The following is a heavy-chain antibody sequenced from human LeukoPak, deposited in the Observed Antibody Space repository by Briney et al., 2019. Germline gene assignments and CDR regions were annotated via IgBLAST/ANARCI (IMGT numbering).Heavy chain of an antibody. J-gene: IGHJ1*01. Sequence: GGSLRLSCAASGLSFVDSWMHWVRQAPGEGLVWVSRINNDGSDTRYADSVRGRFTISRDNAKNTLYLQMNSLRAEDTAVYYCARVSGLGMNEYYQHWGQGTLVTVPS. D-gene: IGHD3-16*01. CDR2: INNDGSDT. CDR1: GLSFVDSW. CDR3: ARVSGLGMNEYYQH. V-gene: IGHV3-74*01.